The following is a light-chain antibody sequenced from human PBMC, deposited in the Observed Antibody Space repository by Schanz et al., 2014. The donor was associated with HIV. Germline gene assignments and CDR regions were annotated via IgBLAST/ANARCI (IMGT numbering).Light chain of an antibody. V-gene: IGLV1-51*01. CDR3: ATCHSSLSGVV. CDR1: ALNLGHNF. J-gene: IGLJ2*01. Sequence: QSLLTQPPSVSAAPGQRVTISCSGGALNLGHNFVSWYQQFPGTAPKLLIFADYQRPSEIPDRISGSKTGTSATLAINGLQTGDEAEYYCATCHSSLSGVVFGGGTKLTVL. CDR2: ADY.